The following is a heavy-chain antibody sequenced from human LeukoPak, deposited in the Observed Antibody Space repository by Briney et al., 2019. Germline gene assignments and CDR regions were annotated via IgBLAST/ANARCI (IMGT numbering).Heavy chain of an antibody. J-gene: IGHJ1*01. D-gene: IGHD3-22*01. CDR1: GDSVSRSDSY. V-gene: IGHV4-39*01. Sequence: SETLSLTCSVSGDSVSRSDSYWDWIRQPPGKGLQGIAAIIYSGRTYYTPSLKGRVTMSVDTSNNQFSLNLRSVTAADTSVYCCARRRYYDGSGYLEWGQGTLLSVSS. CDR2: IIYSGRT. CDR3: ARRRYYDGSGYLE.